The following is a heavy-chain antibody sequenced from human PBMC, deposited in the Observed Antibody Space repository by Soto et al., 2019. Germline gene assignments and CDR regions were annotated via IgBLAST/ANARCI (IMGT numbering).Heavy chain of an antibody. CDR1: GGSISSGGYY. CDR2: IYYSGST. Sequence: PSETLSLTCTVSGGSISSGGYYWSWIRQHPGKGLEWIGYIYYSGSTNYNPSLKSRVTISVDTSKNQFSLKLSSVTAADTAVYYCARDRRKSNHYYHSNSWFDPWGQGTLVTVSS. V-gene: IGHV4-61*08. D-gene: IGHD3-22*01. CDR3: ARDRRKSNHYYHSNSWFDP. J-gene: IGHJ5*02.